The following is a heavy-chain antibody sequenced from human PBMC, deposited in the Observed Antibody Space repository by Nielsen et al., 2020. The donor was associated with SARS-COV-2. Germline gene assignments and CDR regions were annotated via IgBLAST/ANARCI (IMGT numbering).Heavy chain of an antibody. CDR3: AREGRNLPLNY. CDR2: ISSSSSYT. V-gene: IGHV3-11*05. CDR1: GFTFSDYY. J-gene: IGHJ4*02. Sequence: GESLKISCAASGFTFSDYYMSWIRQAPGKGLEWVSYISSSSSYTNYADFVKGRFTISRDNAKNSLYLQMNALRAEDTAVYYCAREGRNLPLNYWGQGTLVTVSS.